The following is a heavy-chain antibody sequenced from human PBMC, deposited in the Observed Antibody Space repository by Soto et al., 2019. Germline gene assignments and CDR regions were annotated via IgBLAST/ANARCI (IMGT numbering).Heavy chain of an antibody. CDR3: ARSSTSAHYFDY. CDR2: IYYSGST. Sequence: TLSLTCTVSGGSISSGGYYWSWIRQHPGKGLEWIGYIYYSGSTYYNPSLKSRVTISVDTSKNQFSLKLSSVTAADTAVYYCARSSTSAHYFDYWGQGTRVTVSS. V-gene: IGHV4-31*03. CDR1: GGSISSGGYY. D-gene: IGHD2-2*01. J-gene: IGHJ4*02.